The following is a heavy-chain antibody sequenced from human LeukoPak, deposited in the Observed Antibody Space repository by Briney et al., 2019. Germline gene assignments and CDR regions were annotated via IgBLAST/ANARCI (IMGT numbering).Heavy chain of an antibody. J-gene: IGHJ5*02. Sequence: PSETLSLTCTVAGGSISSGGYYWSWIRQHPGKGLEWIGYIYYCGSTYYNPSLKSRVTISVDTSKNQFSLKLRSVTAADTAVYYCAREYPPDSSGYYGVGWFDPWGQGTLVTVSS. D-gene: IGHD3-22*01. V-gene: IGHV4-31*03. CDR2: IYYCGST. CDR1: GGSISSGGYY. CDR3: AREYPPDSSGYYGVGWFDP.